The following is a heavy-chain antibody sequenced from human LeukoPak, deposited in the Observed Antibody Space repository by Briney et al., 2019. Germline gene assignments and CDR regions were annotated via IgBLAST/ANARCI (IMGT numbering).Heavy chain of an antibody. Sequence: SETLSLTCTVSGYSISSGYYWGWIRQPPGKGLEWIGSIYHSGSTYYNPSLKSRVTISVDTSKNQFSLKLSSVTAADTAVYYCAREGEATTTYNWFGPWGQGTLVTVSS. CDR1: GYSISSGYY. J-gene: IGHJ5*02. CDR2: IYHSGST. D-gene: IGHD1-26*01. CDR3: AREGEATTTYNWFGP. V-gene: IGHV4-38-2*02.